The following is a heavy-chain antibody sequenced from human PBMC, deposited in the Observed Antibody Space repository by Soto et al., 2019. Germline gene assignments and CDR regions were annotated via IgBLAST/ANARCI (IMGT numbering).Heavy chain of an antibody. CDR3: ARWLGYGPHFDY. D-gene: IGHD5-12*01. CDR1: GGSISSGDYY. Sequence: SETLSLTCTVSGGSISSGDYYWSLIRQPPGKGLEWIGYIYYSGSTYYNPSLKSRVTISVDTSKNQFSLKLSSVTAADTAVYYCARWLGYGPHFDYWGQGTLVT. J-gene: IGHJ4*02. CDR2: IYYSGST. V-gene: IGHV4-30-4*01.